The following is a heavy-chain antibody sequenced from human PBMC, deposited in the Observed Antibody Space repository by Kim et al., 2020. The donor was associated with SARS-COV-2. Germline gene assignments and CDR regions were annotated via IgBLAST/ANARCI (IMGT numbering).Heavy chain of an antibody. Sequence: GGSLRLSCAASGFTFSSYAMHWVRQAPGKGLEWVAVISYDGSNKYYADSVKGRFTISRDNSKNTLYLQMNSLRAEDTAVYYCARESIAAPPRCFDYLGQG. CDR3: ARESIAAPPRCFDY. CDR1: GFTFSSYA. D-gene: IGHD6-6*01. J-gene: IGHJ4*02. CDR2: ISYDGSNK. V-gene: IGHV3-30-3*01.